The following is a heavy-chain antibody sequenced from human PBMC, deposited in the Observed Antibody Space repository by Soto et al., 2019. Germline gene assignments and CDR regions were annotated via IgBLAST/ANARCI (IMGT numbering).Heavy chain of an antibody. J-gene: IGHJ3*02. V-gene: IGHV3-33*01. CDR3: ALPGGDCTNGVCRNDAFDI. D-gene: IGHD2-8*01. CDR2: IWYDGSNK. CDR1: GFTFSSYG. Sequence: GGSLRLSCAASGFTFSSYGMHWVRQAPGKGLEWVAVIWYDGSNKYYADSVKGRFTISRDNSKNTLYLQMNSLRAEDTAVYYCALPGGDCTNGVCRNDAFDIWGQGTMVTVSS.